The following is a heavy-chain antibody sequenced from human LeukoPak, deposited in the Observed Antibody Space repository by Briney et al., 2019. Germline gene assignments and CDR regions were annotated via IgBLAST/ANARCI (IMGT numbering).Heavy chain of an antibody. CDR1: GFTFSSYA. J-gene: IGHJ6*02. D-gene: IGHD1-26*01. Sequence: GGSLRLSCAASGFTFSSYAMSWVRQAPGKGLGWVSAISGSGGSTYYADSVKGRFTISRDNSKNTLYLQMNSLRAEDTAVYYCAKARGSYSSLDVWGQGTTVTVSS. CDR2: ISGSGGST. V-gene: IGHV3-23*01. CDR3: AKARGSYSSLDV.